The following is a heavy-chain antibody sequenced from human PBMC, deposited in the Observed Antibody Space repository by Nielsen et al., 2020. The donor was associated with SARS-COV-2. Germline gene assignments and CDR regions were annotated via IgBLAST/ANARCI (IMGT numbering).Heavy chain of an antibody. CDR3: ARGKATYGYYYYGMDV. Sequence: GSLRLSCTVSGGSISSSSYYWGWIRQPPGKGLEWIGEINHSGSTNYNPSLKSRVTISVDTSKNQFSLKLSSVTAADTALYYCARGKATYGYYYYGMDVWGQGTTVTVSS. J-gene: IGHJ6*02. CDR2: INHSGST. D-gene: IGHD1-26*01. CDR1: GGSISSSSYY. V-gene: IGHV4-39*07.